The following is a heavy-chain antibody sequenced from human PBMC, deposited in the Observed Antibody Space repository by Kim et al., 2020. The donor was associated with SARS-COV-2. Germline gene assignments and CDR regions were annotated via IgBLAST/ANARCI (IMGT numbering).Heavy chain of an antibody. D-gene: IGHD5-12*01. V-gene: IGHV1-69*13. CDR2: IIPIFGTA. CDR3: ASRGDSGYDYGGGY. Sequence: SVKVSCKASGGTFSSYAISWVRQAPGQGLEWMGGIIPIFGTANYAQKFQGRVTITADESTSTAYMELSSLRSEDTAVYYCASRGDSGYDYGGGYWGQGTLVTVSS. CDR1: GGTFSSYA. J-gene: IGHJ4*02.